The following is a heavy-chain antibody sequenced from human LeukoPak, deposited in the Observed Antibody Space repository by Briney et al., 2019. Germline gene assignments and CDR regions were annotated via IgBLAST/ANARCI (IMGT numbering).Heavy chain of an antibody. J-gene: IGHJ4*02. CDR3: ARAERTHPNYSGSSVSFDY. CDR1: GGSFSGSY. D-gene: IGHD1-26*01. Sequence: SSETLSLTCAVYGGSFSGSYWNWIRQPPGKGLEWIGEINHSGSTNYNASLKSRVTISVDTSKNLFSLKLSSVTAADTAVYYCARAERTHPNYSGSSVSFDYWGQGALVAVSS. CDR2: INHSGST. V-gene: IGHV4-34*01.